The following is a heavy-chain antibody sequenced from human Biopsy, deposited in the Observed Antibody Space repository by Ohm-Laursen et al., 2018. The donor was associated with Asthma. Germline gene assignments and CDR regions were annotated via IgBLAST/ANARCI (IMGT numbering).Heavy chain of an antibody. CDR1: GFTFSTYG. Sequence: SLRLSCTASGFTFSTYGMHWVRQAPGKGLEWVAFIAWDGINSYYADSVKGRFTISRDKSRNTLYLQKNSLRADDTAVYYCARAGESDLVGGLDVWGQGTTVIVS. V-gene: IGHV3-30*03. J-gene: IGHJ6*02. CDR3: ARAGESDLVGGLDV. D-gene: IGHD2-21*01. CDR2: IAWDGINS.